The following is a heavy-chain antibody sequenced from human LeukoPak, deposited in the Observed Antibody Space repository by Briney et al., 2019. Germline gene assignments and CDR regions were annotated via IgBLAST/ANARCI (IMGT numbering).Heavy chain of an antibody. J-gene: IGHJ1*01. D-gene: IGHD3-16*01. CDR1: GFTFNDYF. CDR3: ARLWGGLTMSRFLDS. Sequence: GGSLRLSCVASGFTFNDYFMGWIRQAPGEGLEWVSYIGRDGTAIYYADSAKGRFTISRDNTEKSLYLHMNSLRADDSAVYFCARLWGGLTMSRFLDSWGQGTPVTVSS. V-gene: IGHV3-11*01. CDR2: IGRDGTAI.